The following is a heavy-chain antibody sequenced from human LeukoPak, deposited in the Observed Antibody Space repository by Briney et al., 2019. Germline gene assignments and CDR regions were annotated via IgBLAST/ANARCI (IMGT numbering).Heavy chain of an antibody. J-gene: IGHJ5*02. V-gene: IGHV1-2*02. CDR2: INPNSGGT. CDR3: ARDLPARGYYDSSGYYYRWFDP. Sequence: GASVKVSCKASGYTFTGYYMHWVRQAPGQGREWMGWINPNSGGTNYAQKFQGRVTMTRDTSISTAYMELSRLRSDDTAVYYCARDLPARGYYDSSGYYYRWFDPWGQGTLVTVSS. CDR1: GYTFTGYY. D-gene: IGHD3-22*01.